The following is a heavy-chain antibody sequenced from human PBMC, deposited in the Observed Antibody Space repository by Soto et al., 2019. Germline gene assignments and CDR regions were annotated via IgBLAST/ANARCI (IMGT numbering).Heavy chain of an antibody. Sequence: SSETLSLTCTVSGGSISSSSYYWGWIRQPPGKGLEWIGSIYYSGSTYYNPSLKSRVTISVDTSKNQFSLKLSSVTAADTAVYYCARSQSSSWYYYCGMDVRGQGTTGTVSS. J-gene: IGHJ6*02. CDR3: ARSQSSSWYYYCGMDV. D-gene: IGHD6-13*01. CDR1: GGSISSSSYY. CDR2: IYYSGST. V-gene: IGHV4-39*01.